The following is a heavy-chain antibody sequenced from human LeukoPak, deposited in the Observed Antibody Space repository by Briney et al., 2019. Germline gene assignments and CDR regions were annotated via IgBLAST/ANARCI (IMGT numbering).Heavy chain of an antibody. J-gene: IGHJ4*02. CDR2: INPNSGGT. V-gene: IGHV1-2*02. D-gene: IGHD3-3*01. CDR1: GYTFTGYY. Sequence: GVSVKVSCKASGYTFTGYYMHWVRQAPGQGLEWMGWINPNSGGTNYAQKFQGRVTMTRDTSISTAYMELSRLRSDDTAVYYCARTNNGAYYDFWSGYFSYSYYFDYWGQGTLVTVSS. CDR3: ARTNNGAYYDFWSGYFSYSYYFDY.